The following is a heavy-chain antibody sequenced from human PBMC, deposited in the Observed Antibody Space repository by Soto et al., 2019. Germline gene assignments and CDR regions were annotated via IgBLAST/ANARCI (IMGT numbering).Heavy chain of an antibody. CDR3: AKDGLLWFGELFIDYYYMDV. CDR1: GFTFSSYA. CDR2: ISGSGGST. D-gene: IGHD3-10*01. V-gene: IGHV3-23*01. J-gene: IGHJ6*03. Sequence: GGSLRLSCAASGFTFSSYAMSWVRQAPGKGLEWVSAISGSGGSTYYADSVKGRFTISRDNSKNTLYLQMNSLRAEDTAVYYCAKDGLLWFGELFIDYYYMDVWGKGTTVTVSS.